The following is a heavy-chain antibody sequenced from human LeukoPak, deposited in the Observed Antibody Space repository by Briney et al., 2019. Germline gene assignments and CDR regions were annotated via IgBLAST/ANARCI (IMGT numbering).Heavy chain of an antibody. CDR2: IDTSGST. D-gene: IGHD3-3*01. J-gene: IGHJ4*02. CDR3: ARGAYDFWSGYPRPFDY. Sequence: PSETLSLTCTVSGSSISSGSSYWSWTWIRQSAGSGLEWIGRIDTSGSTNYSPSLKSRVTISLDASQNQFSLRLTSVTAADTAVYYCARGAYDFWSGYPRPFDYWGQGTLVTVSS. V-gene: IGHV4-61*02. CDR1: GSSISSGSSY.